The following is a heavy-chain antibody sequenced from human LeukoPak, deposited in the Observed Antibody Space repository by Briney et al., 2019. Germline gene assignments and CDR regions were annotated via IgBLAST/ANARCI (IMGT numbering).Heavy chain of an antibody. CDR2: IIPIFGTA. CDR3: ARTGTAPYSSSWYGGFVY. CDR1: GGTFSSCA. J-gene: IGHJ4*02. D-gene: IGHD6-13*01. V-gene: IGHV1-69*13. Sequence: GASVKVSCKASGGTFSSCAISWVRQAPGQGLEWMGGIIPIFGTANYAQKFQGRVTITADESTSTAYMELSSLRSEDTAVYYCARTGTAPYSSSWYGGFVYWGQGTLVTVSS.